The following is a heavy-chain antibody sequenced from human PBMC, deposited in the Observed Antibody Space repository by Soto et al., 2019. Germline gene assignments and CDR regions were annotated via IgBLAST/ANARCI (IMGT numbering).Heavy chain of an antibody. D-gene: IGHD3-22*01. CDR1: GGTFSSYA. J-gene: IGHJ4*02. V-gene: IGHV1-69*01. Sequence: QVQLVQSGAEVKKPGSSVKVSCKASGGTFSSYAISWVRQAPGQGLEWMGGIIPIIGTANYAQKIQCRVTITADEATSTAYMELSSLRSDDTAVYYCARGDEDSSCYSLNAPFDYWGQGTLVTVSS. CDR2: IIPIIGTA. CDR3: ARGDEDSSCYSLNAPFDY.